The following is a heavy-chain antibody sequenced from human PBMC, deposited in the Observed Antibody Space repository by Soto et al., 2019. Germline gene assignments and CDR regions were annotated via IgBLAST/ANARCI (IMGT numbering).Heavy chain of an antibody. J-gene: IGHJ4*02. CDR2: INPNSGGT. D-gene: IGHD2-2*01. CDR3: AAXXXXRPAFDY. Sequence: QVQLVQSGAEVKKPGASVKVSCKASGYTFTGYYMXWVRQAXXQGLEWMGWINPNSGGTNYAQKFQGRVTMTRDTSISTAYMELSRLRSXDTAXXXXAAXXXXRPAFDYWGQGTLVTVSS. CDR1: GYTFTGYY. V-gene: IGHV1-2*02.